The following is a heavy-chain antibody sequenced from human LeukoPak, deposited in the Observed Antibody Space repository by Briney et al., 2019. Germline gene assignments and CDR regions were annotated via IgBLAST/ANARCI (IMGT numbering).Heavy chain of an antibody. J-gene: IGHJ6*03. V-gene: IGHV4-4*07. Sequence: PSETLSLTCTVSGGSISSYYWSWIRQPAGKGLEWIGRIYTSGSTNYDPSLKSRVTMSVDTSKNQFSLKLSSVTAADTAVYYCARVVGGGSDRNYYYYMDVWGKGTTVTVSS. CDR1: GGSISSYY. CDR2: IYTSGST. D-gene: IGHD2-15*01. CDR3: ARVVGGGSDRNYYYYMDV.